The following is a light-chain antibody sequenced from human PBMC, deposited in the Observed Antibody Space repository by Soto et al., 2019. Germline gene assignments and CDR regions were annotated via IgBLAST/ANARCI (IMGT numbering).Light chain of an antibody. Sequence: DIQMTQSPSSLSASVGDSVTITCRASQSIGNYLAWYQQKPGKVRRLLIYAASNLQSGVPSRFSGSGSGTDFDLSICSRQTEHVAPYYCQMYNSAARRFGQGTKVEIK. V-gene: IGKV1-27*01. CDR1: QSIGNY. CDR3: QMYNSAARR. J-gene: IGKJ1*01. CDR2: AAS.